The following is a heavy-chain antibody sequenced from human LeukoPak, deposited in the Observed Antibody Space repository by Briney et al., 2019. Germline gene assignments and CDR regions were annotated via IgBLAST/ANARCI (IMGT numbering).Heavy chain of an antibody. CDR1: GFTFSSYA. D-gene: IGHD1-26*01. CDR3: AKEGGSGSYPTYFDY. J-gene: IGHJ4*02. V-gene: IGHV3-23*01. Sequence: PGGSLRLSCAASGFTFSSYAMGWVRQAPGKGLEWVSAISGSGGNTYYADSVKGRFTISRDNSENTLYLQMNSLRAEDTAVYYCAKEGGSGSYPTYFDYWGQGTLVTVSS. CDR2: ISGSGGNT.